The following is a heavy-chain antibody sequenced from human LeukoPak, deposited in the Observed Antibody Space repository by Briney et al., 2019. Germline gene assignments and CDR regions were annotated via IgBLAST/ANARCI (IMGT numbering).Heavy chain of an antibody. CDR2: IRYDGSNK. V-gene: IGHV3-30*02. CDR1: GFTFSSYG. Sequence: QPGGSLRLSCAASGFTFSSYGMHWVRQAPGKGLEWVAFIRYDGSNKYYADSVKGRFTISRDNSKNTLYLQMNSLRAEDTAVYYCAKDLPVYCSGTSCYTSGVDYWGQGTLVTVSS. J-gene: IGHJ4*02. D-gene: IGHD2-2*02. CDR3: AKDLPVYCSGTSCYTSGVDY.